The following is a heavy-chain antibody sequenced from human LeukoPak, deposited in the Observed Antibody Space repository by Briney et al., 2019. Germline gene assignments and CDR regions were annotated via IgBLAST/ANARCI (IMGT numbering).Heavy chain of an antibody. V-gene: IGHV4-59*01. Sequence: SETLSLTCTVSGGSISSYYWSWIRQPPGKGLEWIGYIYYSGSTYYNPSLKSRVTISVDTSKNQFSLKLNSVTAADTAVYYCARGYDSSGYYNDLAFDYWGQGTSVTVSS. CDR1: GGSISSYY. CDR3: ARGYDSSGYYNDLAFDY. CDR2: IYYSGST. D-gene: IGHD3-22*01. J-gene: IGHJ4*02.